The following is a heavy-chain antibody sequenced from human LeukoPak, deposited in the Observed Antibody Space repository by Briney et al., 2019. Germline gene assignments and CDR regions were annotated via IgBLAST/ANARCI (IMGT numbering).Heavy chain of an antibody. CDR1: GGSISSYY. J-gene: IGHJ5*02. CDR3: ARVPVIEVAATDWFDP. CDR2: IYYRGST. V-gene: IGHV4-59*01. D-gene: IGHD2-15*01. Sequence: SETLSLTCTVSGGSISSYYWSWIRQPPGKGLELVGYIYYRGSTNYKPSLKSRVTISVDTSKNQFSLKLSSVTAADTAVYYCARVPVIEVAATDWFDPWGQGTLVTVSS.